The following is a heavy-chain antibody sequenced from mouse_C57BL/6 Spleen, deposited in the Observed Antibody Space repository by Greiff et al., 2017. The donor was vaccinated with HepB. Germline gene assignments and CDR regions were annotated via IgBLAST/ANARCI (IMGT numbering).Heavy chain of an antibody. CDR2: ISYDGSN. CDR1: GYSITSGYY. D-gene: IGHD1-1*01. J-gene: IGHJ2*01. V-gene: IGHV3-6*01. Sequence: EVQLVESGPGLVKPSQSLSLTCSVTGYSITSGYYWNWIRQFPGNKLVWMGYISYDGSNNYNPSLKNRISITRDTSKNQFFLKLNSVTTEDTATYYCARAFITTVVVDYWGQGTTLTVSS. CDR3: ARAFITTVVVDY.